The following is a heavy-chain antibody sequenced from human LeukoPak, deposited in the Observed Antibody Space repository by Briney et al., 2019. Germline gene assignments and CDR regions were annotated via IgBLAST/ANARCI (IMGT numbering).Heavy chain of an antibody. CDR1: GGSISSYY. Sequence: SETLSLTCTVSGGSISSYYWSWIRQPPGKGLEWIGYIYYSGSTNYNPSLKSRVTISVDTSKNQFSLKLSSVTAADTAVYYCARAVKDYYYMDVWGKGTTVTVSS. V-gene: IGHV4-59*01. CDR3: ARAVKDYYYMDV. J-gene: IGHJ6*03. CDR2: IYYSGST.